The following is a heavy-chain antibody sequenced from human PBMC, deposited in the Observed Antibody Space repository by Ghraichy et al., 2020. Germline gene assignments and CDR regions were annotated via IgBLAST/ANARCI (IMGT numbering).Heavy chain of an antibody. Sequence: SETLSLTCTVSGGSTSSYYWTWIRQPPGKGLEWIGYIYHSGSSHYNPTPTLGSRVTISVDTSKKQFSLKFSSVTAADAAVYYCARVWTASGGTYGLDVWGQGTTVTVSS. CDR3: ARVWTASGGTYGLDV. J-gene: IGHJ6*02. V-gene: IGHV4-59*01. CDR1: GGSTSSYY. CDR2: IYHSGSS. D-gene: IGHD3/OR15-3a*01.